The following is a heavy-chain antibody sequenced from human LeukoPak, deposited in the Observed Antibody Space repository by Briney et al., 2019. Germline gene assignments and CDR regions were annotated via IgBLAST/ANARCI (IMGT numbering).Heavy chain of an antibody. V-gene: IGHV3-9*03. CDR3: AKGSRYNWNRGPFDP. CDR2: ISWNSGSI. Sequence: AGGSLRLSCAASGFTFDDYAMHWVRQAPGKGLEWVSGISWNSGSIGYADSAKGRFTISRDNAKNSLYLQMNSLRAEDMALYYCAKGSRYNWNRGPFDPWGQGTLVTVSS. D-gene: IGHD1-20*01. CDR1: GFTFDDYA. J-gene: IGHJ5*02.